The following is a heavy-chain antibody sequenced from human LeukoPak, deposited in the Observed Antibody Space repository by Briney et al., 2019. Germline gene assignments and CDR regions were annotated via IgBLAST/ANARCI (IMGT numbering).Heavy chain of an antibody. Sequence: GGSLRLSCAASGFTFNTYIMHWVRHSPGKGLEWVAVMSHSGTSIDYADSVRGRFTISRDNSKNTLYLQMNGLQTDDTAVYYCATDLRYGSNFFFQYWGLGTLVAVSS. J-gene: IGHJ4*02. V-gene: IGHV3-30*14. D-gene: IGHD5-18*01. CDR1: GFTFNTYI. CDR2: MSHSGTSI. CDR3: ATDLRYGSNFFFQY.